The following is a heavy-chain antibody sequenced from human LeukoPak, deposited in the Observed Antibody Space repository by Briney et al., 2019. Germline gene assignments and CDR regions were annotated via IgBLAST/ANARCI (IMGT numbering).Heavy chain of an antibody. CDR2: IYYNGNT. CDR1: GSSISNYY. V-gene: IGHV4-59*01. CDR3: ARDRSYGYFDY. J-gene: IGHJ4*02. D-gene: IGHD5-18*01. Sequence: SETLSLTCTVSGSSISNYYWTWIRQPPGKGLEWIGYIYYNGNTNINPSLKSRVTISVDTSKNQFSLKLTSMTAADTAVYYCARDRSYGYFDYWGQGTLVTVSS.